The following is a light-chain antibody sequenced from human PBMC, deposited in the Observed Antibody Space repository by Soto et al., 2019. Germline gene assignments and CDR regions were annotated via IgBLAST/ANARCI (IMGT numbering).Light chain of an antibody. Sequence: QSVLTQPASVSGSPGQSITISCTGTSNDVGAYNSVSWYQQYPGNAPKLMIYEVSNRPSGVSNRFSGSKSANTASLTISGLQAEDEADYYCSSYRITSTWMFGGGTKLTVL. CDR2: EVS. CDR1: SNDVGAYNS. V-gene: IGLV2-14*01. CDR3: SSYRITSTWM. J-gene: IGLJ3*02.